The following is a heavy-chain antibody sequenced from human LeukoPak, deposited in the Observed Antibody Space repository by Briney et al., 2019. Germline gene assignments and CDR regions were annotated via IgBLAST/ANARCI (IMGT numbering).Heavy chain of an antibody. Sequence: GGSLGLSCAASGFTFSSYAMHWVRQAPGKGLEYVSAISSNGGSTYYANSVKGRFTISRDNSKNTLYLQMGSLRAEDMAVYYCARGCSGGSCYNYWGQGTLVTVSS. D-gene: IGHD2-15*01. V-gene: IGHV3-64*01. J-gene: IGHJ4*02. CDR1: GFTFSSYA. CDR2: ISSNGGST. CDR3: ARGCSGGSCYNY.